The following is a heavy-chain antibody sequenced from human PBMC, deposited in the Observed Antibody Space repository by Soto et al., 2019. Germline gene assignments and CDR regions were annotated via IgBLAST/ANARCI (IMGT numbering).Heavy chain of an antibody. D-gene: IGHD5-12*01. CDR1: GCTFSSYS. J-gene: IGHJ4*02. Sequence: PGGSLRLSCAAAGCTFSSYSMNWVSQAKGKGLEWVSSISSSSSYIYYADSVKGRFTISRDNAKNSLYLQMNSLRAEDTAVYYCASQYSGYDGHFDYWGQGTLVTVSS. CDR2: ISSSSSYI. CDR3: ASQYSGYDGHFDY. V-gene: IGHV3-21*01.